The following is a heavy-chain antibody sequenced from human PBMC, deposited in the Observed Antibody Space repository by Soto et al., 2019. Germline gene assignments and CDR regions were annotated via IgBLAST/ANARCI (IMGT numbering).Heavy chain of an antibody. CDR3: ARRLRYFDWLVFDY. V-gene: IGHV3-11*01. D-gene: IGHD3-9*01. J-gene: IGHJ4*02. Sequence: GGSLRLSCAASGFTFSDYYMSWIRQAPGKGLEWVSYISSSGSTIYYADSVKGRFTISRDNAKNSLYLQMNSLRAEDTAVYYCARRLRYFDWLVFDYWGQGTLVTVSS. CDR1: GFTFSDYY. CDR2: ISSSGSTI.